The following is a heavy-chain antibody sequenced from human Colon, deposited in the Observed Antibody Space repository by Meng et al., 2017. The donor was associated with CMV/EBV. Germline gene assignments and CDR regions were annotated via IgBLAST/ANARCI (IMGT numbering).Heavy chain of an antibody. J-gene: IGHJ4*02. CDR3: AVQPCYDGYCYFDY. Sequence: QGRLQESGPGLVTPSETLSPTCTVSGVSFRHYYWSWIRQPAGKGPEWIGRIYIRGGTNYNPSLKSRVTMSVDTSKNQFSLKLSSVTAADTAVYYCAVQPCYDGYCYFDYWGQGTLVTVSS. CDR1: GVSFRHYY. CDR2: IYIRGGT. D-gene: IGHD5-18*01. V-gene: IGHV4-4*07.